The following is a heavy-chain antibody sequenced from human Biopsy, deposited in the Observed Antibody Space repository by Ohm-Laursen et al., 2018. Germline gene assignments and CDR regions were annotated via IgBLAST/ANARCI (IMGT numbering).Heavy chain of an antibody. V-gene: IGHV1-2*02. D-gene: IGHD3-16*01. CDR1: GYTFTGYY. J-gene: IGHJ6*02. CDR2: INPDNGGT. Sequence: ASVKVSCKTSGYTFTGYYLHWVRQAPGQGLEWIGWINPDNGGTIHAQKFQGRVTATRDTSISTAYVEVTSLRSDDTAVYYCVRSRAGGATWGMDVWGQGTTVTVSS. CDR3: VRSRAGGATWGMDV.